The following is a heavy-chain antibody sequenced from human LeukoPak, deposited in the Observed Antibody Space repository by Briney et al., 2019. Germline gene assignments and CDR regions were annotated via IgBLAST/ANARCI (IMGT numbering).Heavy chain of an antibody. D-gene: IGHD6-13*01. Sequence: GGSLRLSCAASGFTFSSYGMHWVRQAPGKGLEWVAFIRYDGSNKYYADSVKGRFTISRDNSKNTLYLQMNSLRAEDTAVYYCAKDPRAYSSRISWFDPWGQGTLVTVSS. J-gene: IGHJ5*02. V-gene: IGHV3-30*02. CDR3: AKDPRAYSSRISWFDP. CDR2: IRYDGSNK. CDR1: GFTFSSYG.